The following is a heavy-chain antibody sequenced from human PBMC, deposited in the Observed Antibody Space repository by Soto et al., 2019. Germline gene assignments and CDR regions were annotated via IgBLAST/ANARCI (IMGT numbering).Heavy chain of an antibody. J-gene: IGHJ4*02. V-gene: IGHV5-10-1*01. Sequence: PEESLTISCKASRYSFTSCWTSWVRQMPGKGLEWMGRIDPSDSYTNYGPSFQGHVTISADKSISTAYLQWSSLKASDTAMYYCARSYSGYDGDYWGQGTLVTVSS. D-gene: IGHD5-12*01. CDR2: IDPSDSYT. CDR1: RYSFTSCW. CDR3: ARSYSGYDGDY.